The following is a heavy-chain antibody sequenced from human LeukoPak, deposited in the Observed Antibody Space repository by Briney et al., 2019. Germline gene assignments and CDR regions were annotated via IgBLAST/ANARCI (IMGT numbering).Heavy chain of an antibody. CDR2: IYYSGST. CDR3: AREYYDRLDY. Sequence: SETLSLTCTVSGGSISSYYWSWIRQPPGKGLEWIGYIYYSGSTNYNPSLKSRATISVDTSKNQFSLKLSSVTAADTAVYYCAREYYDRLDYWGQGTLVTVSS. D-gene: IGHD3-22*01. V-gene: IGHV4-59*12. CDR1: GGSISSYY. J-gene: IGHJ4*02.